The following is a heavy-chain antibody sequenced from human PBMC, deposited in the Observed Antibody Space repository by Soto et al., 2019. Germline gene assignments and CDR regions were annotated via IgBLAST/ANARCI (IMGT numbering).Heavy chain of an antibody. CDR2: ISYEGSNK. CDR3: AKGKQSVLRYFDWSLYYGMDV. J-gene: IGHJ6*02. CDR1: GFTFSSYG. D-gene: IGHD3-9*01. Sequence: GGSLRLSCAASGFTFSSYGMHWVRQAPGKGLEWVAVISYEGSNKYFADSVKGRFTISRDNSKNTLYLQMNSLRAEDTAVYYCAKGKQSVLRYFDWSLYYGMDVWGQGTTVTVSS. V-gene: IGHV3-30*18.